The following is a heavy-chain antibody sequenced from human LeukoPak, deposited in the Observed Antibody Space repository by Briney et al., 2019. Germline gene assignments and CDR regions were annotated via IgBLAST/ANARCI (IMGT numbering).Heavy chain of an antibody. V-gene: IGHV3-48*03. J-gene: IGHJ4*02. D-gene: IGHD6-19*01. CDR2: IASSDRTR. Sequence: GGSLRLSCAASGFTFSTYEMNWVRQAPGKGLEWVSYIASSDRTRTYADSVKGRFTISRENAKNSLYLEMNSLRAEDTALYYCAREIVSAVAGNFDYWGQGTLVTVSS. CDR3: AREIVSAVAGNFDY. CDR1: GFTFSTYE.